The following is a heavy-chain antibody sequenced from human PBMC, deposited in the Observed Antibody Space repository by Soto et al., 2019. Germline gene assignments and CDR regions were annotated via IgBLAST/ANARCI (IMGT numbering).Heavy chain of an antibody. Sequence: QVQLVQSGAEVKKPGSSVKVSCKASVGTFSSYAISWVRQAPGQGLELMGGIIPICGTANYAQKFQGRVTITADESTSTAYMELSSLRSEDTGVYYCSRGEASGSGWAIIEYWGQGTLVTGSS. CDR2: IIPICGTA. CDR1: VGTFSSYA. D-gene: IGHD3-22*01. J-gene: IGHJ4*02. CDR3: SRGEASGSGWAIIEY. V-gene: IGHV1-69*12.